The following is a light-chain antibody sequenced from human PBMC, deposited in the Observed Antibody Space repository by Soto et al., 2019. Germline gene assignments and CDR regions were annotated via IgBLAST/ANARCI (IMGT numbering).Light chain of an antibody. CDR1: QNIGRF. CDR3: HQYNNWPPWT. V-gene: IGKV1-39*01. CDR2: VAS. Sequence: DIQMTQSPSSLSASVGNRVTSTFRSSQNIGRFLNWHQQKPGKSPNVLINVASTLRSGVPSRFSGSGSGTEFTLTISSLQSEDFAVYYCHQYNNWPPWTFGQGTKVDIK. J-gene: IGKJ1*01.